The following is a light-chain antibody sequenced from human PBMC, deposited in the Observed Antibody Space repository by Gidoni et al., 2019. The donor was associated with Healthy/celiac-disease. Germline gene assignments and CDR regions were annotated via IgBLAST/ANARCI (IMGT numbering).Light chain of an antibody. CDR2: DAS. Sequence: EIVLTQSPATLSLSPGEGATLSCTSSQSITNNLAWYQQKPGQPPRLLILDASTRATGVPARFSASGSGTDFTLTISSRDLEDFAIYYCQQRSNWPRGTFGGGTKLEIK. V-gene: IGKV3-11*01. CDR1: QSITNN. CDR3: QQRSNWPRGT. J-gene: IGKJ4*01.